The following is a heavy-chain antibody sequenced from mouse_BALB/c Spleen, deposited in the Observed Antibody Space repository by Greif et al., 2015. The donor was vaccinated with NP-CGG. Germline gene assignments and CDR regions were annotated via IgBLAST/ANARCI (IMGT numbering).Heavy chain of an antibody. CDR3: ARYDYDAMDY. V-gene: IGHV1-7*01. CDR1: GYTFTSYW. J-gene: IGHJ4*01. CDR2: INPSTGYT. Sequence: QVHVKQSGAELAKPGASVKMSCKASGYTFTSYWMHWVKQRPGQGLEWIGYINPSTGYTEYNQKFKDKATLTADKSSSTAYMQLSSLTSEDSAVYYCARYDYDAMDYWGQGTSVTVSS.